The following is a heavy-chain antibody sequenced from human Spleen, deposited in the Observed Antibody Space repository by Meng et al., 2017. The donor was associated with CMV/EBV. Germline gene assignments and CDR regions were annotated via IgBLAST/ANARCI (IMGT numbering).Heavy chain of an antibody. CDR2: IYHSGST. Sequence: SHWWSWVRQPPGKGLEWIGEIYHSGSTNYNPSLKSRVTISVDKSKNQFSLKLSSVTAADTAVYYCARDRYYYDSSGYYGWLNYFDYWGQGTLVTVSS. CDR3: ARDRYYYDSSGYYGWLNYFDY. D-gene: IGHD3-22*01. V-gene: IGHV4-4*02. J-gene: IGHJ4*02. CDR1: SHW.